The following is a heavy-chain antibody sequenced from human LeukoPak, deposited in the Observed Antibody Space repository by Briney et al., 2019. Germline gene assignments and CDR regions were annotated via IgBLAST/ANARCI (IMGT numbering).Heavy chain of an antibody. D-gene: IGHD1-20*01. CDR3: ARGITGSNDWFDP. CDR1: GFTVSSTY. CDR2: IYTGGTT. J-gene: IGHJ5*02. V-gene: IGHV3-53*01. Sequence: GGSLRLSCAASGFTVSSTYMSWLRQAPGKGLEWVSLIYTGGTTYYADSVKGRFTISRDNSENTLYLQMNSLRAEDTAVYYCARGITGSNDWFDPWGQGTLVTVSS.